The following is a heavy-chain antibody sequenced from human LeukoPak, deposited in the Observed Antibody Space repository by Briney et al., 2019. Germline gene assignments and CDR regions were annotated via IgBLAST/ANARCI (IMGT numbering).Heavy chain of an antibody. Sequence: GASVKVSCKASGYTFTNYNMHWVRQAPGQRLEWMGWINVGNGNTKYSQKFQGRVTITRDTSASTVYTELSSLRSEDTAVYYCARMGPYYYDSSGGYVDYWGQGTLVTASS. J-gene: IGHJ4*02. V-gene: IGHV1-3*01. CDR3: ARMGPYYYDSSGGYVDY. D-gene: IGHD3-22*01. CDR1: GYTFTNYN. CDR2: INVGNGNT.